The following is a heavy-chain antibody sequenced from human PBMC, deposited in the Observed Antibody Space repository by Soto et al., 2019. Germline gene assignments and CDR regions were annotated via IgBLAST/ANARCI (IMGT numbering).Heavy chain of an antibody. J-gene: IGHJ2*01. CDR2: VSGGGDAT. Sequence: EVQLLESGGGLVQPGGSLRLSCAASGFTFSSFAMNWVRQAPGKGLEWVSGVSGGGDATFYADSVKGRFTISRVKSKNTLYLQMNSLRAEDTAVYYCVKKIDGTTTSGAYWYFDVWGRGTLVTVSS. D-gene: IGHD1-26*01. V-gene: IGHV3-23*01. CDR1: GFTFSSFA. CDR3: VKKIDGTTTSGAYWYFDV.